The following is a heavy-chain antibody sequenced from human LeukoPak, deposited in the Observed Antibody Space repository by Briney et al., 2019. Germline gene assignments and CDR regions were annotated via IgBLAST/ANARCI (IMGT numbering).Heavy chain of an antibody. D-gene: IGHD3-3*01. CDR1: GFTFSRYA. CDR3: ARDGGYNFWSGYYQDY. V-gene: IGHV3-30-3*01. J-gene: IGHJ4*02. CDR2: ISYDANIGSNK. Sequence: GGSLRLSCAASGFTFSRYAMHWVRQAPGKGLGWVALISYDANIGSNKYYADSVKGRFTISRDNSKSTLYLQMNSLRAEDTAVYYCARDGGYNFWSGYYQDYWGQGTLVTVSS.